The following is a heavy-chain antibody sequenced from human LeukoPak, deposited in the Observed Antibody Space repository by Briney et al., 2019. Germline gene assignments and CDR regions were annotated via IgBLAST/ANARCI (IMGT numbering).Heavy chain of an antibody. CDR3: AREGSGSHYADY. Sequence: GGSLRLSCAASGFMFRSYSMNWVRQAPGKGLEWVSGISSSGGFQYYADSVKGRFITSRDNAKNTLYLQMNTLRADEMAVYYCAREGSGSHYADYWGQGTLVIVSS. J-gene: IGHJ4*02. V-gene: IGHV3-21*01. CDR1: GFMFRSYS. D-gene: IGHD1-26*01. CDR2: ISSSGGFQ.